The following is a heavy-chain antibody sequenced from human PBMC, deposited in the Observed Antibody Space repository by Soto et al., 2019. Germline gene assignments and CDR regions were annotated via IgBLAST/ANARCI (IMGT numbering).Heavy chain of an antibody. Sequence: QVQLVQSGGEEKKPGASVKVSCKASGYDFIGHGISWVRQARGQGLEWMGWINSYNGDTKYARKYQDRITLPKDKSTRTVYRGLAGLGSGDPAVYYWAGDQWLMLPAVVGDKFDSWGQGTLVTVSS. J-gene: IGHJ5*01. D-gene: IGHD6-19*01. V-gene: IGHV1-18*04. CDR2: INSYNGDT. CDR3: AGDQWLMLPAVVGDKFDS. CDR1: GYDFIGHG.